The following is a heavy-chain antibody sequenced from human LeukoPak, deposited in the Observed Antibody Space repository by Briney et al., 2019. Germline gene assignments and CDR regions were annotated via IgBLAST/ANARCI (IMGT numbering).Heavy chain of an antibody. CDR3: ARLKRITMVRGVSIWGYFDY. J-gene: IGHJ4*02. CDR1: GYSISSGYY. D-gene: IGHD3-10*01. V-gene: IGHV4-38-2*02. Sequence: SETLSLTCTVSGYSISSGYYWGWIRQPPGKGLEWIGEINHSGSTNYNPSLKSRVTISVDTSKNQFSLKLSSVTAADTAVYYCARLKRITMVRGVSIWGYFDYWGQGTLVTVSS. CDR2: INHSGST.